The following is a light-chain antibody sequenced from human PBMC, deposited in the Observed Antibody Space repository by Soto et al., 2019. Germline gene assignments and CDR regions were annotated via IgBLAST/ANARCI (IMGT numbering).Light chain of an antibody. CDR2: EVI. Sequence: QSVLTQPASVSGSPGQSITISCTGTTSDVGSYNLVSWDQQHPGKAPKLLISEVIKRPSGVSNRFSGSKSGNTASLTISRLQAEDEAHFYCCSYAGSFTVIFGGGTKVTVL. CDR1: TSDVGSYNL. CDR3: CSYAGSFTVI. J-gene: IGLJ2*01. V-gene: IGLV2-23*02.